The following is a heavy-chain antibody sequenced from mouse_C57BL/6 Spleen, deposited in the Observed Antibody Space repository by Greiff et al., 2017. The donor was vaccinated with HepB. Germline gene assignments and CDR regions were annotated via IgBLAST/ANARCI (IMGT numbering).Heavy chain of an antibody. CDR2: IWSGGST. D-gene: IGHD1-1*01. CDR3: ARTGVYYGSSYVHYFDY. CDR1: GFSLTSYG. Sequence: QVHVKQSGPGLVQPSQSLSITCTVSGFSLTSYGVHWVRQSPGKGLEWLGVIWSGGSTDYNAAFISRLSISKDNSKSQVFFKMNSLQADDTAIYYCARTGVYYGSSYVHYFDYWGQGTTLTVSS. J-gene: IGHJ2*01. V-gene: IGHV2-2*01.